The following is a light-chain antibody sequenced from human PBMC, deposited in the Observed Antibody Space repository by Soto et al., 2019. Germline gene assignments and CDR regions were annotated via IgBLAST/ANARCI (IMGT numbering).Light chain of an antibody. Sequence: DIQMTQSPSTLSASVGDRVTITCRASQSISSWLAWYQQKPGKAPKLLIYDASSLESGVPSRFSGSGSGTDCPLTISSLQPDDVASYYCQQYNSYPWTFGGGTKVEIK. J-gene: IGKJ1*01. CDR3: QQYNSYPWT. V-gene: IGKV1-5*01. CDR1: QSISSW. CDR2: DAS.